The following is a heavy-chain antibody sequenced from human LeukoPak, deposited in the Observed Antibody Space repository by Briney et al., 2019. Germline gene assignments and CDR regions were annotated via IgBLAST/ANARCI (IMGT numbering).Heavy chain of an antibody. J-gene: IGHJ4*02. CDR1: GYSFTNYW. CDR3: AAIPHRYFYY. V-gene: IGHV5-51*01. CDR2: IHPGDSDT. Sequence: GESLKISCKGSGYSFTNYWIGWVRQMSGKGLEWMGIIHPGDSDTRYSPSFQGQVTISVDKSVSTAYLQWSSLKASDTAMYYCAAIPHRYFYYWGQGTPVTVSS. D-gene: IGHD1-14*01.